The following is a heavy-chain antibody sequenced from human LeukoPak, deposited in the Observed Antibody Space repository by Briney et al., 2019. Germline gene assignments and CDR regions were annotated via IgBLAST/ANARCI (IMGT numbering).Heavy chain of an antibody. CDR1: GDSFSSHY. CDR2: ISYRGST. CDR3: ARIGGYCSSTSCYTAYYYYYYMDV. D-gene: IGHD2-2*02. V-gene: IGHV4-59*11. J-gene: IGHJ6*03. Sequence: PSETLSLTCTVSGDSFSSHYWTWIRQPPGKGLEWIGYISYRGSTNYNPSLKSRVTISIDTSKNQFSLKLSSVTAADTAVYYCARIGGYCSSTSCYTAYYYYYYMDVWGKGTTVTVSS.